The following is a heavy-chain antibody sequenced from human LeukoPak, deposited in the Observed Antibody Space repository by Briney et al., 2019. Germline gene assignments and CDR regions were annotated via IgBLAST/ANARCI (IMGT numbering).Heavy chain of an antibody. CDR1: GFTFSDYA. D-gene: IGHD4-17*01. J-gene: IGHJ4*02. CDR2: ISGGGEYT. CDR3: AKDKRGGSDYVYFDY. V-gene: IGHV3-23*01. Sequence: GGSLRLSCAASGFTFSDYAMNWVRQAPGKGLEWVSTISGGGEYTRYADSVQGRFIVSRDNSKNTVYLQMTSLRVEDTAVYFCAKDKRGGSDYVYFDYWGQGTLVTVSS.